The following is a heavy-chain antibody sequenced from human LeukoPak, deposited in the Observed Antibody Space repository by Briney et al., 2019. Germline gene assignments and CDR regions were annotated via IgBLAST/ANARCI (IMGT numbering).Heavy chain of an antibody. J-gene: IGHJ4*02. V-gene: IGHV3-30*02. CDR2: IRYDGSNK. CDR1: GFTFSSYG. D-gene: IGHD1-26*01. CDR3: AKSQSKWELLLDY. Sequence: PGGSLRLSCAASGFTFSSYGMHWVRQAPGKGLEWVAFIRYDGSNKYYADSVKGRFTISRDNSKNTLYLQMNSLRAEDTAVYYCAKSQSKWELLLDYWGQGTLVTVSS.